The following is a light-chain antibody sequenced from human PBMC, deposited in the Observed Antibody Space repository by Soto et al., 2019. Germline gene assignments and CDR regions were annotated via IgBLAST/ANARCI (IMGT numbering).Light chain of an antibody. CDR1: QSLSSTY. J-gene: IGKJ2*01. CDR3: QQSGTSPPYT. V-gene: IGKV3-20*01. Sequence: EIVFTQSPGTLSLSPGERATLSCRASQSLSSTYLAWYQQKVGQSPRLLIYGASSRATGIPDRFSGSGSGTDFTLTISRLXPEDFAVYYCQQSGTSPPYTFGPGTKVDIK. CDR2: GAS.